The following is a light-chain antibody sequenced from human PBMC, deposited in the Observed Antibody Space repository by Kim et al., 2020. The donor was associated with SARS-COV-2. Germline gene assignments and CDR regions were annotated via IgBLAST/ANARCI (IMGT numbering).Light chain of an antibody. CDR3: QQSNNWPPLT. V-gene: IGKV3-15*01. Sequence: SAGERATLSRRTRPTINNRLVWYQQKPGQAPRLLICDATTRATGIPARFISSGSETDFTLTINGLQSEDFAVYYCQQSNNWPPLTFGQGTKVDIK. CDR1: PTINNR. J-gene: IGKJ1*01. CDR2: DAT.